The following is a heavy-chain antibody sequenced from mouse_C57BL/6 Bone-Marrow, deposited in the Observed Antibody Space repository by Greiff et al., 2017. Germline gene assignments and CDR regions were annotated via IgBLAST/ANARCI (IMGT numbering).Heavy chain of an antibody. CDR1: GFTFSDYY. Sequence: EVQGVESGGGLVQPGGSLKLSCAASGFTFSDYYMYWVRQTPEKRLEWVAYISNGGGSTYYPDTVKGRFTISRDNAKNTLYLQMSRLKSEDTAMYYCARQWDYWGQGTTLTVSS. J-gene: IGHJ2*01. CDR3: ARQWDY. V-gene: IGHV5-12*01. CDR2: ISNGGGST.